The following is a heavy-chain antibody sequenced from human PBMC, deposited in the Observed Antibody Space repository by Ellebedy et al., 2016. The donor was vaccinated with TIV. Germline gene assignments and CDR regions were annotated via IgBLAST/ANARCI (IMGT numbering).Heavy chain of an antibody. CDR1: GFTFGSYA. J-gene: IGHJ4*02. V-gene: IGHV3-23*01. Sequence: GESLKISXAASGFTFGSYAMTWVRQAPGKGLEWVSAISGSGETTYYADSVKGRFTISRDNSKNTLFLQMNSLRAQDTAVYYCAKAPYGDYVEDFDYWGQGTLVTVSS. D-gene: IGHD4-17*01. CDR2: ISGSGETT. CDR3: AKAPYGDYVEDFDY.